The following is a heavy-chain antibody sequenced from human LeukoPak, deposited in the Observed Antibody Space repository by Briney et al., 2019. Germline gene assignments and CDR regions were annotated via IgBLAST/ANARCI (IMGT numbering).Heavy chain of an antibody. CDR2: ISTMSNYI. Sequence: GGSLRLSCAASGFDFSTYAINWVRQAPGKGLEWVSSISTMSNYIFYGDSVKGRFTISRDNAKNSVYLQMNSLRLEDTAVYYCSRDLTALNTAMARPWYFDLWGRGTLVTVSS. CDR3: SRDLTALNTAMARPWYFDL. J-gene: IGHJ2*01. CDR1: GFDFSTYA. D-gene: IGHD5-18*01. V-gene: IGHV3-21*01.